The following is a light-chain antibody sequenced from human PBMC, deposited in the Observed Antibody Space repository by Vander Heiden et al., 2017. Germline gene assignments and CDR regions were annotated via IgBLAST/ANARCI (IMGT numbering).Light chain of an antibody. V-gene: IGLV1-40*01. Sequence: QSVLTQPPSLLGAPGQRVTISCTGTSSNIGAGYDVYGYQQLPGTAPKLLIYGNNNRPSGVPDRFSGSKSGTSASLAITGLQAEDEADYYCQSYDSGPYVFGTGTRVTVL. CDR2: GNN. J-gene: IGLJ1*01. CDR3: QSYDSGPYV. CDR1: SSNIGAGYD.